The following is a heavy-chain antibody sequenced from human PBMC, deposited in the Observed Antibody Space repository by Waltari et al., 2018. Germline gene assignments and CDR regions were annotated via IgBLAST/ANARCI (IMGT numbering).Heavy chain of an antibody. V-gene: IGHV4-61*09. CDR2: IYTSGST. CDR1: GGSTSSGRYY. Sequence: QVQLQESGPGLVKPSQTLSLTCTVSGGSTSSGRYYWSWIRQPAGKGLEWIGYIYTSGSTNYNPSLKSRVTISVDTSKNQFSLKLSSVTAADTAVYYCARAYSSGWYLFDYWGQGTLVTVSS. CDR3: ARAYSSGWYLFDY. D-gene: IGHD6-19*01. J-gene: IGHJ4*02.